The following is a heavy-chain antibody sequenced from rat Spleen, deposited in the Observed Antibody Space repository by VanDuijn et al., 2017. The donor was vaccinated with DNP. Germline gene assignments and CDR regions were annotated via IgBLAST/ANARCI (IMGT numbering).Heavy chain of an antibody. CDR1: GFTFNKYG. CDR3: ARNYGGYRPWDY. V-gene: IGHV5S13*01. D-gene: IGHD1-11*01. J-gene: IGHJ2*01. Sequence: EVQLVESGGGLVQPGRSLKLSCAASGFTFNKYGMAWVRQAPTKGLEWVASITSSGDSTYSPDSVKGRSTISRDNAKNTLYLQMNSLRSEDTATYYCARNYGGYRPWDYWGQGVMVTVSS. CDR2: ITSSGDST.